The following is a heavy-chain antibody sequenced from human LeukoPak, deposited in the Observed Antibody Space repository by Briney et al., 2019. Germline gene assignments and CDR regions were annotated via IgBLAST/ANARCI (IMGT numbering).Heavy chain of an antibody. D-gene: IGHD1-26*01. CDR1: GGSFSGYY. CDR3: ARQLEWELLRGEEFDY. V-gene: IGHV4-34*01. CDR2: INHSGST. Sequence: PSETLSLTCAVYGGSFSGYYWSWIRQPPGKGLEWIGEINHSGSTYYNPSLKSRVTISVDTSKNQFSLKLSSVTAADTAVYYCARQLEWELLRGEEFDYWGQGTLVTVSS. J-gene: IGHJ4*02.